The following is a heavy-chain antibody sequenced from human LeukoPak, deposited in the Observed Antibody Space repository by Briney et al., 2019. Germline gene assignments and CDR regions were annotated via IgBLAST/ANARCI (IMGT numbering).Heavy chain of an antibody. J-gene: IGHJ6*04. CDR3: ARGPTMKMDV. V-gene: IGHV3-21*01. CDR1: GFTFSSYG. CDR2: ISSSSSNI. D-gene: IGHD3-22*01. Sequence: GGSLRLSCAASGFTFSSYGMNWVRQAPGKGLEWVSSISSSSSNIYYADSVKGRFTISRDNAKNSLYLQMNSLRAEDTAVYYCARGPTMKMDVWGKGTTVTVSS.